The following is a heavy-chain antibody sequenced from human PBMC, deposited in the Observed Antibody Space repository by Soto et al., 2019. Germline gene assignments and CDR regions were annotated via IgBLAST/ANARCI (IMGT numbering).Heavy chain of an antibody. V-gene: IGHV4-59*01. D-gene: IGHD2-21*02. CDR2: IYYSGST. J-gene: IGHJ2*01. CDR3: ARRAVTEDYWYFDL. Sequence: QVQLQESGPGLVKPSETLSLTCTVSGGSISSYYWSWIRQPPGKGLAWIGYIYYSGSTNYNPSLKSRVTISVDTSKNQFSLKLSSVTAADTAVYYCARRAVTEDYWYFDLWGRGTLVTVSS. CDR1: GGSISSYY.